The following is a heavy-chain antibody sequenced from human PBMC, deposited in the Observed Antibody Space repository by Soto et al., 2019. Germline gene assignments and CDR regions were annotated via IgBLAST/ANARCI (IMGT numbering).Heavy chain of an antibody. J-gene: IGHJ4*02. Sequence: GASVKVSCKSSGNSFVTYAIHWVRQAPGQRLQWMGWINVGSGNTKYAQDFQGRVTFTRDTAATTTFMKLSSLRSEDAAVYYCARVPPWGDSGSFYIQHYDSWGQGTLVTVSS. CDR3: ARVPPWGDSGSFYIQHYDS. V-gene: IGHV1-3*01. D-gene: IGHD3-10*01. CDR2: INVGSGNT. CDR1: GNSFVTYA.